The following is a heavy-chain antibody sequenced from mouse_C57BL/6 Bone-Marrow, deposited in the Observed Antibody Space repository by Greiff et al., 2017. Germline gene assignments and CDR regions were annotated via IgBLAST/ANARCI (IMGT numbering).Heavy chain of an antibody. CDR1: GFTFSDYG. Sequence: DVMLVESGGGLVKPGGSLKLSCAASGFTFSDYGMHWVRQAPEKGLEWVAYISSGSSTIYYADTVKGRFTISRDNAKNTLFLQMTSLRSEDTAMYYCARGGSSLYYAMDYWGQGTSVTVSS. J-gene: IGHJ4*01. D-gene: IGHD1-1*01. CDR3: ARGGSSLYYAMDY. CDR2: ISSGSSTI. V-gene: IGHV5-17*01.